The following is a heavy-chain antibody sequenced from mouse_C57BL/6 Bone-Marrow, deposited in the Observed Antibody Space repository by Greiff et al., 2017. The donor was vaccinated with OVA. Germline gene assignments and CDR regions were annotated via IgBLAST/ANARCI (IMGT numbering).Heavy chain of an antibody. V-gene: IGHV1-74*01. CDR3: TIGYYDGSSYLDY. CDR1: GYTFTSYW. J-gene: IGHJ2*01. CDR2: IHPSDNDT. D-gene: IGHD1-1*01. Sequence: QVQLQQPGAELVKPGASVKVSCKASGYTFTSYWMHWVKQRPGQGLEWIGRIHPSDNDTNYNQKFKGKATVTVDKSSSTAYMQLSSLTSEDSAVYDCTIGYYDGSSYLDYWGQGTTLTVSS.